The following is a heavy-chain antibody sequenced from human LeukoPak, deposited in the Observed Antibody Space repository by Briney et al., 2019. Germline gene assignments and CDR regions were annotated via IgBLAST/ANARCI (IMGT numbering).Heavy chain of an antibody. Sequence: PGASLRLSCTASGFVFSSYWMSWGRQAPGTGLEWVANIKDDESQKYYGDSVKGRFTISRDNAKKSLYLQMNSLRADDTAVYYCARDRGGKDFWGQGTLVVVSS. CDR1: GFVFSSYW. J-gene: IGHJ4*02. CDR2: IKDDESQK. CDR3: ARDRGGKDF. D-gene: IGHD1-1*01. V-gene: IGHV3-7*03.